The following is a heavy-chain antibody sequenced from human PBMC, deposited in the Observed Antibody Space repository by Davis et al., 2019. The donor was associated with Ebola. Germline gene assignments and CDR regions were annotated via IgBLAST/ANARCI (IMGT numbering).Heavy chain of an antibody. V-gene: IGHV4-34*01. Sequence: SETLSLTCAVYGGSFSGYYWSWIRQPPGKGLEWIGEINHSGNTNYDPSFKSRVTISVDTSKNQFSLKVSSVTAADTAVYYCARIAAAGPYYFDYWGQGTLVTVSS. CDR1: GGSFSGYY. J-gene: IGHJ4*02. CDR3: ARIAAAGPYYFDY. CDR2: INHSGNT. D-gene: IGHD6-13*01.